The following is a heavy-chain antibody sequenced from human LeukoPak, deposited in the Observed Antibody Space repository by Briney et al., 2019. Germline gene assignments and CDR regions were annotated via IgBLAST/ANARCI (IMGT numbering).Heavy chain of an antibody. CDR1: GFTFSDYY. Sequence: GGSLRLSCAASGFTFSDYYMSWIRQAPGKGLEWVANIKKDGSEKYYVDSVKGRFTISRDNGKTSLYLQMNSLRAEDTAVYYCARGLSGITGYTYGRGIDNWGQGTLVTVSS. V-gene: IGHV3-7*01. CDR2: IKKDGSEK. CDR3: ARGLSGITGYTYGRGIDN. J-gene: IGHJ4*02. D-gene: IGHD5-18*01.